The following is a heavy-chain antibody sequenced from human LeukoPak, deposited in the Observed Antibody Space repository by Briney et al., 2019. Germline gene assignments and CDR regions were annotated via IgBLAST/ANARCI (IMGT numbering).Heavy chain of an antibody. CDR2: ISAYNGNT. V-gene: IGHV1-18*01. CDR1: GYTFSSYG. D-gene: IGHD3-22*01. J-gene: IGHJ4*02. CDR3: RRSRSPMIVVVTDFDY. Sequence: ASVKVSCKASGYTFSSYGFTWVRQAPGQGLEWMGWISAYNGNTNYAQNLQGRVTMTTDTSTSTAYMELRSLRSDETAVYYCRRSRSPMIVVVTDFDYWGQGTLVTVSS.